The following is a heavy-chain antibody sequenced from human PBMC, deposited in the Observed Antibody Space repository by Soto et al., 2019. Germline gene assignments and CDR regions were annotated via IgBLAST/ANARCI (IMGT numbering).Heavy chain of an antibody. Sequence: SETLSLTCTVSGGSISSRGYHWSWIRQPPGKDLEWIGCIYYSGSTYYNPSLKSRVTMSLVTSKNQFSLKLSSVTAADTAVYYCARDSSSWTTGLLDYWGQGTLVTVS. D-gene: IGHD6-13*01. CDR3: ARDSSSWTTGLLDY. CDR1: GGSISSRGYH. V-gene: IGHV4-30-4*01. CDR2: IYYSGST. J-gene: IGHJ4*02.